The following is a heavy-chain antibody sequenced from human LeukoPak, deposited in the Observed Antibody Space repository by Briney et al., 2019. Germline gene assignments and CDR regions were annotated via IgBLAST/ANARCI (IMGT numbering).Heavy chain of an antibody. CDR1: GYTFTGYY. CDR2: INPNSGGT. CDR3: AIKTDYDILTGYQYYYYGMDV. V-gene: IGHV1-2*02. J-gene: IGHJ6*02. D-gene: IGHD3-9*01. Sequence: ASVKVSCKASGYTFTGYYMHWVRQAPGQGLEWMGWINPNSGGTNYAQKFQGRVTMTRDTSISTAYMELSRLRSDDTAVYYCAIKTDYDILTGYQYYYYGMDVWGQGTTVTVSS.